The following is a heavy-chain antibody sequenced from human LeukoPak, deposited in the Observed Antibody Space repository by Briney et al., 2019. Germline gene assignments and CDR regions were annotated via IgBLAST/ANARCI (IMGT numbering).Heavy chain of an antibody. Sequence: GGSLRLSCVASGFTFNSYAMSWVRQAPGKGLEWVSAVSGSGTYTYYADSVKGRFTISRDNSKNTLYLQMNSLRAEDTAVYYCARTSTSGSYYPDYWGQGTLVTVSS. CDR3: ARTSTSGSYYPDY. D-gene: IGHD1-26*01. J-gene: IGHJ4*02. V-gene: IGHV3-23*01. CDR2: VSGSGTYT. CDR1: GFTFNSYA.